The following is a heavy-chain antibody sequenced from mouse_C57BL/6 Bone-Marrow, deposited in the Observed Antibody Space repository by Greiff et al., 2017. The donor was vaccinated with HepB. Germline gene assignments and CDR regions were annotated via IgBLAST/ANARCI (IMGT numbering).Heavy chain of an antibody. D-gene: IGHD2-2*01. J-gene: IGHJ2*01. V-gene: IGHV3-8*01. CDR2: ISYSGST. CDR1: GYSITSDY. Sequence: EVKLVESGPGLAKPSQTLSLTCSVTGYSITSDYWNWIRQFPGNKLEYMGYISYSGSTYYNPSLKSRISITRDTSKNQYYLQLNSVTTEDTAAYYCARRPIYYGYDVVFDYWGQGTTLTVSS. CDR3: ARRPIYYGYDVVFDY.